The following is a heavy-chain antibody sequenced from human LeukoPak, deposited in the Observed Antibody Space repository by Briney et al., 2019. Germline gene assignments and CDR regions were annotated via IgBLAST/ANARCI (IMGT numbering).Heavy chain of an antibody. CDR3: ARDLLVVVAATRGWFDP. Sequence: ASVKVSCKASGYTFTGYYMHWVRQAPGQGLEWMGWINPNSGGTNYAQKFQGRVTMTRDTSISTAYMELSRLRSDDTAVYYCARDLLVVVAATRGWFDPWGQGTLVTVSS. CDR2: INPNSGGT. J-gene: IGHJ5*02. V-gene: IGHV1-2*02. CDR1: GYTFTGYY. D-gene: IGHD2-15*01.